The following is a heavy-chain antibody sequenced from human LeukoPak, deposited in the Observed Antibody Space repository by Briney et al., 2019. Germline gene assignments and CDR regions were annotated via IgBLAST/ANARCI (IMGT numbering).Heavy chain of an antibody. D-gene: IGHD7-27*01. V-gene: IGHV4-34*01. CDR3: ARPGQLGSLYYGMDG. CDR1: GGSFIGYH. CDR2: INHSGST. J-gene: IGHJ6*02. Sequence: SSETLSLTCAVYGGSFIGYHWSWIRQPPGKGLEWIGEINHSGSTNYNPSLKSRVTMSVDTSKNQFSLKLSSVTAADTAVYYCARPGQLGSLYYGMDGWGQGTTVTVSS.